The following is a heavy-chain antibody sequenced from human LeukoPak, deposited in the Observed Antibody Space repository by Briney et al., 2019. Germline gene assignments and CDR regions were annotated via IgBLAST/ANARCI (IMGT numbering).Heavy chain of an antibody. CDR2: IIPVLGAA. Sequence: SVKVSCKASGGTFNSYTISWVRQAPGQGLEWMGRIIPVLGAADYTQKFQGRVTITADKSTKTAFMELRSLKSEDTAVYYWGGGKRLGEASDIWGQGTMVTVSS. J-gene: IGHJ3*02. D-gene: IGHD3-16*01. CDR3: GGGKRLGEASDI. CDR1: GGTFNSYT. V-gene: IGHV1-69*08.